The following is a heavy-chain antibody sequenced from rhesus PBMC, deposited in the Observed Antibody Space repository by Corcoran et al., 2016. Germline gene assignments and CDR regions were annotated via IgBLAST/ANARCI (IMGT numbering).Heavy chain of an antibody. CDR3: ARGHNWNYGAFDF. D-gene: IGHD1-26*01. V-gene: IGHV4-127*01. CDR1: GYSISSGYG. CDR2: IGGSSGST. Sequence: QVQLQESGPGLVKPSETLSLTCAVSGYSISSGYGWSWIRQPPGKGLEWIGYIGGSSGSTNYNPYLKSRVTISKDTSKNQFSLKLSSVTAADTAVYYCARGHNWNYGAFDFWGQGLRVTVSS. J-gene: IGHJ3*01.